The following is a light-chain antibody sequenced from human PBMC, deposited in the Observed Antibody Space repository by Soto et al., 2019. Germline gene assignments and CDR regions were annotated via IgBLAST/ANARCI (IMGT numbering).Light chain of an antibody. Sequence: QSALTQPPSASGSPGQSVTISCTGTSGDVGGYNYVSWYQQHPGKAPKLMIYEVSKRPSGVPDRFSGSKSGNTASLTVSGLQAEDEADYYGSSYAGNNGDGFGTGTQVTVL. J-gene: IGLJ1*01. V-gene: IGLV2-8*01. CDR3: SSYAGNNGDG. CDR1: SGDVGGYNY. CDR2: EVS.